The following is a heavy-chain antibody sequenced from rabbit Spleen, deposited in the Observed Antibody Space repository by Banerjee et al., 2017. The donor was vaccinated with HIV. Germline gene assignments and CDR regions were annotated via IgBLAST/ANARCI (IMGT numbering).Heavy chain of an antibody. D-gene: IGHD4-1*01. CDR1: GFDFSSYG. CDR2: IDPVFGIT. J-gene: IGHJ4*01. V-gene: IGHV1S47*01. CDR3: VREVAAKFGL. Sequence: QEQLVESGGGLVQPGGSLKLSCKASGFDFSSYGVSWVRQAPGKGLEWIGYIDPVFGITYYANWVNGRFSISSHNAQNTLFLQLNSLTAADTATYFCVREVAAKFGLWGQGTLVT.